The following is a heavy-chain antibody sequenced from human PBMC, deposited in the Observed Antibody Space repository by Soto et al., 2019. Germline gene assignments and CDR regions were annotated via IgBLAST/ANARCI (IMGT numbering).Heavy chain of an antibody. CDR2: IGGSGVTT. CDR1: GFTFSNYV. CDR3: AKGDVVATIWLDY. D-gene: IGHD5-12*01. Sequence: EVQLLESGGGLVQPGGSLRLSCAASGFTFSNYVMSWVRQAPGKGLEWVSGIGGSGVTTYFADSVKGRFTISRDSSNNTLYLLMNSLRAEDTAIYYCAKGDVVATIWLDYWGQGTQVTVSS. J-gene: IGHJ4*02. V-gene: IGHV3-23*01.